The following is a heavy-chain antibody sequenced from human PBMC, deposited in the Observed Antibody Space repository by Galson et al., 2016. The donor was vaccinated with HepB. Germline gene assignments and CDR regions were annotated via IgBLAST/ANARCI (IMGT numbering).Heavy chain of an antibody. Sequence: SLRLSCAASGFSVSKFYLIWVRQAPGEGLEWISTIYNDGSTHYADSVRGRFTFSRDNSKNTLCLQMNNLRADDTAVYYCAREFQYESRGFAYKRPFDYWGQGTLVTVAS. D-gene: IGHD3-22*01. V-gene: IGHV3-53*01. CDR2: IYNDGST. CDR1: GFSVSKFY. J-gene: IGHJ4*02. CDR3: AREFQYESRGFAYKRPFDY.